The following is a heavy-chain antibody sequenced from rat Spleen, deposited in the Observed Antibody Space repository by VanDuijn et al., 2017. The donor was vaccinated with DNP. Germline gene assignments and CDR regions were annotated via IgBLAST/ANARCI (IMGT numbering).Heavy chain of an antibody. CDR3: ARDAGGPFDY. CDR1: GFPFSDYD. D-gene: IGHD1-11*01. Sequence: EVQLVESGGGLVQPGRSLRLSCAASGFPFSDYDMAWVRQAPTKGLEWVAYISYDGGSTYYPDSVKGRFTISRDNAKNTLQLQMNNLRSEDTATYYCARDAGGPFDYWGQGVMVTVSS. V-gene: IGHV5-20*01. J-gene: IGHJ2*01. CDR2: ISYDGGST.